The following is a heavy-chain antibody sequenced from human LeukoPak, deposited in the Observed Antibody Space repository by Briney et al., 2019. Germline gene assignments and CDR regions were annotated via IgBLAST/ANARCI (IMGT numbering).Heavy chain of an antibody. Sequence: GGSLQISCQCSGYKFNAYWIAWGRQLPGKGREGMGIIYPDDSDTRYSPSFQGQVTISADKSVRTAYLQWSSLKASDTAMYYCARPNITSYYDSRGYDAFDVWGQGTMVTVSS. CDR1: GYKFNAYW. D-gene: IGHD3-22*01. CDR2: IYPDDSDT. J-gene: IGHJ3*01. CDR3: ARPNITSYYDSRGYDAFDV. V-gene: IGHV5-51*01.